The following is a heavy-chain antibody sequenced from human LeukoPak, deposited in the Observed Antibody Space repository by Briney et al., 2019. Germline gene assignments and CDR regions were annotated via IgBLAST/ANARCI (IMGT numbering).Heavy chain of an antibody. CDR2: IYYSGST. J-gene: IGHJ4*02. D-gene: IGHD3-10*01. Sequence: RASETLSLTCTVSGGSISSYYWSWIRQPPGKRLEWFGYIYYSGSTNYNPSLKSRVTISVDTSKNQFSLKLSSVTAADTAVYYCARASYYYGSGIDYWGQGTLVTVSS. CDR3: ARASYYYGSGIDY. CDR1: GGSISSYY. V-gene: IGHV4-59*13.